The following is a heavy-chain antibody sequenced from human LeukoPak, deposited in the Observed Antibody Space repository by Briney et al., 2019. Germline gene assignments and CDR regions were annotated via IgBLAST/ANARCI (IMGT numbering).Heavy chain of an antibody. V-gene: IGHV4-39*07. D-gene: IGHD5-18*01. CDR1: GGSISSSSYY. CDR3: ARYYWIQLWDP. CDR2: INHSGST. Sequence: SETLSLTCTVSGGSISSSSYYWGWIRQPPGKGLEWIGEINHSGSTNYNPSLKSRVTISVDTSKNQFSLKLSSVTAADTAVYYCARYYWIQLWDPWGQGTLVTVSS. J-gene: IGHJ5*02.